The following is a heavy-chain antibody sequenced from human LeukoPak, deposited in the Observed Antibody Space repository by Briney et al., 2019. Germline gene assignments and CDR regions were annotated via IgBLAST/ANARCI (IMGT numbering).Heavy chain of an antibody. D-gene: IGHD4-11*01. CDR1: GGSISSGSYY. V-gene: IGHV4-61*02. Sequence: SETLSLTCTVSGGSISSGSYYWSWIRQPAGKGLEWIGRIYTSGSTNYNPSLKSRVTTSVDTSKNQFSLKLSSVTAADTAVYYCAREDYSNTFDYWGQGTLVTVSS. J-gene: IGHJ4*02. CDR2: IYTSGST. CDR3: AREDYSNTFDY.